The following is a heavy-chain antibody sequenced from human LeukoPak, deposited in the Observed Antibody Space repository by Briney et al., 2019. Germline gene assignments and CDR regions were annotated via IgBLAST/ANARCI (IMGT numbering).Heavy chain of an antibody. CDR1: GGTFSSDS. V-gene: IGHV1-69*05. CDR3: ARDRRPQLNNWFDR. Sequence: GASVRVSCKASGGTFSSDSFSWVRQAPGQGLEWMGGIIPVFGTARYAQKFQGRVTITTDESTSTAYLEVNSLGSDDTAVYYCARDRRPQLNNWFDRWGQGTLVTVSS. CDR2: IIPVFGTA. J-gene: IGHJ5*02.